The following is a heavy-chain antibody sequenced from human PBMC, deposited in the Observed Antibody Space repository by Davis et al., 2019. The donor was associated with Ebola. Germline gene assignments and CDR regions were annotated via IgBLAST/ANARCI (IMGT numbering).Heavy chain of an antibody. CDR1: GFTFSSYW. D-gene: IGHD3-3*01. V-gene: IGHV3-74*01. CDR3: ARDLPGGYYDFWSGIDY. CDR2: INSDGSST. Sequence: PGGSLRLSCAASGFTFSSYWMHWVRQAPGKGLVWVSRINSDGSSTSYADSVKGRFTISRDNAKNTLYLQMNSLRAEDTAVYYCARDLPGGYYDFWSGIDYWGQGTLVTVSS. J-gene: IGHJ4*02.